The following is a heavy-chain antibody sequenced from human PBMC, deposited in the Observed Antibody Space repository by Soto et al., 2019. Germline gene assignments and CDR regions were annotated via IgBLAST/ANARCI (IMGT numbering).Heavy chain of an antibody. CDR2: IGTGTRTR. V-gene: IGHV3-48*01. J-gene: IGHJ4*02. CDR1: GFVLSSYS. CDR3: ARSYSYDLGD. Sequence: EVQLVESGGGLVQPGGSLRLSCAASGFVLSSYSMSWVRQAPGKGLEWVSYIGTGTRTRYYADSVKGRFTISRNNGKNSLFLQKNRLRAEDTALYCCARSYSYDLGDWGQGTLVTVNS. D-gene: IGHD5-18*01.